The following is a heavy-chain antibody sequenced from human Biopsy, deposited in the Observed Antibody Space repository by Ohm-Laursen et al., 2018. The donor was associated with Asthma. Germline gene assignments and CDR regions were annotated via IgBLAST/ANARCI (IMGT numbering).Heavy chain of an antibody. V-gene: IGHV3-23*01. CDR3: ARDKPSHIDYYYGMDV. J-gene: IGHJ6*02. CDR1: GFSFDDYA. Sequence: SLRLSCTASGFSFDDYAMFWVRQAPGKGLEWVSAISGNGDSTYYADSVKGRFTISRDNSKNTLYLQMNSLRAEDTAVYYCARDKPSHIDYYYGMDVWGQGTTVTVSS. CDR2: ISGNGDST.